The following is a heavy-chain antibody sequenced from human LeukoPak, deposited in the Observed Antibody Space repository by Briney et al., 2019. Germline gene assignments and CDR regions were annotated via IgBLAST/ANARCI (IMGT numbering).Heavy chain of an antibody. D-gene: IGHD4-17*01. CDR3: ARDQRDYGDYYYYCYGMDV. J-gene: IGHJ6*02. CDR1: GGSISSYY. CDR2: ICYSGST. Sequence: PSETLSLTCTVSGGSISSYYWSWIRQPPGKGLEWIGYICYSGSTNYNPSLKSRVTISVDTSKNQFSLKLSSVTAADTAVYYCARDQRDYGDYYYYCYGMDVWGQGTTVTVSS. V-gene: IGHV4-59*01.